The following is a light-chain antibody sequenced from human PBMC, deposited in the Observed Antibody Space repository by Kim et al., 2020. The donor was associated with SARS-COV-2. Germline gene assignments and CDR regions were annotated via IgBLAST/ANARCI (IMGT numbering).Light chain of an antibody. V-gene: IGKV3-20*01. CDR3: QLHGGA. Sequence: EIVLTQSPGTLSLSPGEGATLSCRASQSVSSNYLGWYQQKPGQAPRLLIYGASSRATGIPDRFSGSGSGTDFTLTISRLEPEDLAVYYCQLHGGAFGQGTKLEI. CDR2: GAS. J-gene: IGKJ2*01. CDR1: QSVSSNY.